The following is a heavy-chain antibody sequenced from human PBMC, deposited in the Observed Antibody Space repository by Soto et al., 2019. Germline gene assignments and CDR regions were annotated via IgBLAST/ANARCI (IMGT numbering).Heavy chain of an antibody. CDR1: GFTFRSYW. J-gene: IGHJ4*02. Sequence: EVQLVESGGGLVQPGESLRLSCVGSGFTFRSYWMSWVRQAPGKGLEWVANINQDGSNKYHVDSVKGRFTISRDNAENSRYLQMNSLIAEDTAVYYCARGYCSGGSCYGGGFDSWGQGTLVTVSS. CDR3: ARGYCSGGSCYGGGFDS. D-gene: IGHD2-15*01. CDR2: INQDGSNK. V-gene: IGHV3-7*01.